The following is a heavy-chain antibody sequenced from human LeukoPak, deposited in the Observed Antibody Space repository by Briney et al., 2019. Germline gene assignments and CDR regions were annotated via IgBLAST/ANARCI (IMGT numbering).Heavy chain of an antibody. J-gene: IGHJ4*02. D-gene: IGHD3-10*01. CDR2: IKEDGSEK. V-gene: IGHV3-7*02. CDR1: GFTFSNYW. CDR3: ARTIRGY. Sequence: GGSLRLSCAASGFTFSNYWMSWVRQAPGKGLEWVANIKEDGSEKYYVVSVKGRFTISRDNAKNSLYLQMNSLRAEDTAVYYCARTIRGYWGQGTLVTVSS.